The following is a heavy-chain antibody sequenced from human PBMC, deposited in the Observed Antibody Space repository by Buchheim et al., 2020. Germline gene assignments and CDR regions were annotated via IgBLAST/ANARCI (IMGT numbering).Heavy chain of an antibody. CDR3: ARVSYYDYVWGSQYYYYYMDV. Sequence: QVQLQESGPGLVKPSETLSLTCTVSGGSISSYYWSWIRQPPGKGLEWIGYIYYSGSTNYNPSLKSRVTISVDTSKNQFSLKLSSVTAADTAVYYCARVSYYDYVWGSQYYYYYMDVWGKGTT. J-gene: IGHJ6*03. CDR2: IYYSGST. D-gene: IGHD3-16*01. CDR1: GGSISSYY. V-gene: IGHV4-59*01.